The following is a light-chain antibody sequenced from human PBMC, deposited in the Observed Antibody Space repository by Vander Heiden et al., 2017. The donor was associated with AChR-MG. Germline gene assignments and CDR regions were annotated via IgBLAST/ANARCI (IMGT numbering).Light chain of an antibody. CDR3: AAWDDHLRGVV. Sequence: QSVLTQPPSASGTPGQRGTISCSGGGSNVGVNSVSWYQQLPGAAPRLIIHRTDQRPSGVPDRFSGSKSGSSASLAISGLRPDDEADFYCAAWDDHLRGVVFGGGTKLTVL. CDR1: GSNVGVNS. J-gene: IGLJ2*01. CDR2: RTD. V-gene: IGLV1-47*01.